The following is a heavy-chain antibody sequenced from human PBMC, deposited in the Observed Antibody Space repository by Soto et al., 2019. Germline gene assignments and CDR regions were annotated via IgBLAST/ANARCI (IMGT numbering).Heavy chain of an antibody. CDR2: IKQDGSEK. CDR3: AIVNWYDFLSGYPWNANNAGNNWFDP. V-gene: IGHV3-7*05. Sequence: GGSLRLSCAASGFTFSSYWMSWVRQAPGKGLEWVANIKQDGSEKYYVDSVKGRFTISRDNAKNSLYLQMNSLRAEDTAVYYCAIVNWYDFLSGYPWNANNAGNNWFDPWGQGTLVTVSS. J-gene: IGHJ5*02. D-gene: IGHD3-3*01. CDR1: GFTFSSYW.